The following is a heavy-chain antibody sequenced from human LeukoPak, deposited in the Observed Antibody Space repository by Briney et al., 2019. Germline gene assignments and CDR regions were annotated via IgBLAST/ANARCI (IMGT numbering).Heavy chain of an antibody. CDR2: INHRGRT. D-gene: IGHD6-13*01. CDR1: GRSFSGYY. J-gene: IGHJ3*02. Sequence: PSETLSLTSAVYGRSFSGYYWSWIRQPPGKGREWNGEINHRGRTNYTPSIKRRVPISVDTSKHHFSMKLSSVTAADTAVYYCASSREAEDAFDIWGQGTMVTVSS. CDR3: ASSREAEDAFDI. V-gene: IGHV4-34*01.